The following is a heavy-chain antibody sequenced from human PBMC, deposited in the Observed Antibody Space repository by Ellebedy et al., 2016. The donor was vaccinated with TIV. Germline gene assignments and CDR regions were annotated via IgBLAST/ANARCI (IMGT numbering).Heavy chain of an antibody. Sequence: AASVKVSCKASGYTFANHGLHWVRQAPGQRLEWMGWIKPGNAYTKYSPKFQDRVTITSDTSASKVYMDLTSLRSEDTAVYYCAKSGAAPPGNWFDAWGQGTLVTVSS. J-gene: IGHJ5*02. CDR1: GYTFANHG. CDR2: IKPGNAYT. V-gene: IGHV1-3*01. D-gene: IGHD6-13*01. CDR3: AKSGAAPPGNWFDA.